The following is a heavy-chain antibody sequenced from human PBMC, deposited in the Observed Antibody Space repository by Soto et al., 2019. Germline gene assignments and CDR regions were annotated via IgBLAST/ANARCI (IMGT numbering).Heavy chain of an antibody. V-gene: IGHV1-69*02. J-gene: IGHJ6*02. CDR3: ARLGVYCSITNCYHYYYYGMDV. CDR1: GGTFSSST. Sequence: QVQLVQSGAEVKNPGSSVKVSGKASGGTFSSSTISWVLQAPGQGLEWMGRIIPSPGIANYAQKFQGRVTMTADNSTGTGYMQLSSLRSEDTSVYYWARLGVYCSITNCYHYYYYGMDVGGQGTTVTVSS. CDR2: IIPSPGIA. D-gene: IGHD2-2*01.